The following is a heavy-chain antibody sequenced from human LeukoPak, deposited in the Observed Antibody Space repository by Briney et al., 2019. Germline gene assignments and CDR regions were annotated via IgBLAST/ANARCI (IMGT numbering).Heavy chain of an antibody. V-gene: IGHV3-66*01. CDR3: ARDGPYSSSSPFDY. Sequence: GGSLRLSCAASGFTVSSNYMSWVRQAPGKGLEWVSVIYSGGSTYYADSVKGRFTISRDNSKNTLYLQMNSLRAEDTAVYYCARDGPYSSSSPFDYRGQGTLVTVSS. CDR2: IYSGGST. D-gene: IGHD6-6*01. J-gene: IGHJ4*02. CDR1: GFTVSSNY.